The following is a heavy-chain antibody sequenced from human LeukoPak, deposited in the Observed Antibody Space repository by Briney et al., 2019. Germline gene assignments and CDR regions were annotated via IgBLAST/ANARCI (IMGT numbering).Heavy chain of an antibody. CDR3: ARECRDSTTCFGDY. D-gene: IGHD2-2*01. CDR1: GYTFTDYF. CDR2: LKPNSGGT. Sequence: ASVKVSCKASGYTFTDYFMHWVRQAPGQGLEWMGWLKPNSGGTNYAQNFQGRVTMTRDTSISTAYMELSSLRLDDTAVYYCARECRDSTTCFGDYWGQGTLVAVSS. J-gene: IGHJ4*02. V-gene: IGHV1-2*02.